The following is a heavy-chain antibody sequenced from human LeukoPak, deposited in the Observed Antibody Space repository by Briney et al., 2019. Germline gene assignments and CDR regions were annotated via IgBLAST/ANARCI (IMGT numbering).Heavy chain of an antibody. CDR1: GFTFNTYA. CDR3: AKDLGYSYGWVDC. Sequence: PGWSLRLSCAASGFTFNTYAMSWVRQAPGKGLEGVSTISGSGSATYYADSVKGRFTISRDNSRNTLYLQMKNLRAEDTAVYYCAKDLGYSYGWVDCWGQGTLVTVSS. V-gene: IGHV3-23*01. J-gene: IGHJ4*02. CDR2: ISGSGSAT. D-gene: IGHD5-18*01.